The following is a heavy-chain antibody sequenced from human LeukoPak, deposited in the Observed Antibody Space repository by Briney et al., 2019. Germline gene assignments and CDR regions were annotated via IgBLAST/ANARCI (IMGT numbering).Heavy chain of an antibody. CDR2: IYYSGST. Sequence: SETLSLTCTVSGGSISSSSYYWGWIRQPPGKGLEWIGSIYYSGSTYYNPSLKSRVTISVDTSKNQFSLKLSSVTAADTAVYYCARLKLRGYSYGLDYWGQGTLVTVSS. D-gene: IGHD5-18*01. V-gene: IGHV4-39*07. CDR3: ARLKLRGYSYGLDY. J-gene: IGHJ4*02. CDR1: GGSISSSSYY.